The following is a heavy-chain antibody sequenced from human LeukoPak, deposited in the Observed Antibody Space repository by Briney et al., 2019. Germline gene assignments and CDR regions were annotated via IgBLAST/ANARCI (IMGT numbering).Heavy chain of an antibody. CDR1: GFTFSSYA. D-gene: IGHD2-2*01. J-gene: IGHJ6*03. CDR2: ISGSGGST. CDR3: AGLAVVVPAALMDV. V-gene: IGHV3-23*01. Sequence: GGSLRLSCAASGFTFSSYAMSWVRQAPGKGLEWVSAISGSGGSTYYADSVKGRFTISRDNSKNTLYLQMNSLRAEDTAVYYCAGLAVVVPAALMDVWGKGTTVTVSS.